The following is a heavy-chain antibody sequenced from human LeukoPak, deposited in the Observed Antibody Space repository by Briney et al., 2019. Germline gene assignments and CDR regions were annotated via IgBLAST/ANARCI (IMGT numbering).Heavy chain of an antibody. Sequence: SETLSLTCTVSDDSISSSNYYWGWIRQPPGKGLEWIGEINHSGSTNYNPSLKSRVTISVDTSKNQFSLKLSSVTAADTAVYYCARSIAASLFDYWGQGTLVTVSS. CDR2: INHSGST. CDR3: ARSIAASLFDY. D-gene: IGHD6-13*01. CDR1: DDSISSSNYY. J-gene: IGHJ4*02. V-gene: IGHV4-39*07.